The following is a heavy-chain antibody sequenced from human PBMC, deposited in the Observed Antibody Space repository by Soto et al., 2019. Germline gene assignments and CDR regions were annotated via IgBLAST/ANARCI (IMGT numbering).Heavy chain of an antibody. J-gene: IGHJ6*02. V-gene: IGHV1-69*13. CDR1: GVTFSSYA. CDR2: IIPIFGTA. CDR3: ARGSLRLGELSSPTDYYCYYGMDV. Sequence: GASVKVSCKASGVTFSSYAIRWVRQAPGQGLEWMGGIIPIFGTANYAQKFQGRVTITADESTSTAYMELSSLRSDDTAVYYCARGSLRLGELSSPTDYYCYYGMDVWGQGTTVTVSS. D-gene: IGHD3-16*02.